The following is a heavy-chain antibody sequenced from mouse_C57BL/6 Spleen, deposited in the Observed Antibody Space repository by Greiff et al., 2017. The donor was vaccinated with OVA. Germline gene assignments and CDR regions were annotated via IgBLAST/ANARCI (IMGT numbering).Heavy chain of an antibody. CDR3: ARVTTEGFFAY. V-gene: IGHV5-6*01. CDR1: GFTFSSYG. CDR2: ISSGGSYT. Sequence: EVQGVESGGDLVKPGGSLKLSCAASGFTFSSYGMSWVRQTPDKRLEWVATISSGGSYTYYPDSVKGRFTISRDNAKNTLYLQMSSLKSEDTAMYYCARVTTEGFFAYWGQGTLVTVSA. D-gene: IGHD1-1*01. J-gene: IGHJ3*01.